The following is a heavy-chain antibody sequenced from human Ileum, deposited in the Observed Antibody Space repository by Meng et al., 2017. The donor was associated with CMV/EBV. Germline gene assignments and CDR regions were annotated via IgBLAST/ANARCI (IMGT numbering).Heavy chain of an antibody. Sequence: SGGTFSSYPISWVRQAPGQGLEWMGRIIPILGIANYAQKFQGRVTITADKSTSTAYMELSSLRSEDTAVYYCARYYDFWSGLNWFDPWGQGTLVTVSS. CDR1: GGTFSSYP. CDR2: IIPILGIA. D-gene: IGHD3-3*01. CDR3: ARYYDFWSGLNWFDP. V-gene: IGHV1-69*02. J-gene: IGHJ5*02.